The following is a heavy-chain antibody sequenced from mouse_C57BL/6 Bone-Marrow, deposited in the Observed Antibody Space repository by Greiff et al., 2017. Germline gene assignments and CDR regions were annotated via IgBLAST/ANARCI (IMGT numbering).Heavy chain of an antibody. J-gene: IGHJ3*01. Sequence: VQLQESGAELARPGASVKLSCKASGYTFTSYGISWVKQRTGQSLEWIGEIYPRSGNTYYNEKFKGKATLTADKSSSTAYMELRSLTSEDSAVYFCARLGEYDGYDAWFAYWGQGTLVTVSA. V-gene: IGHV1-81*01. CDR1: GYTFTSYG. CDR2: IYPRSGNT. CDR3: ARLGEYDGYDAWFAY. D-gene: IGHD2-3*01.